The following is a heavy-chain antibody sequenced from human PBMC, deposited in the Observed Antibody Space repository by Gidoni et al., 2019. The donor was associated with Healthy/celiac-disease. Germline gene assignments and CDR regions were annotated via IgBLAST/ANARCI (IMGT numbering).Heavy chain of an antibody. CDR2: INHSGST. J-gene: IGHJ4*02. V-gene: IGHV4-34*01. CDR3: ARVNRLRFLEWSLEDY. Sequence: QVQLQQWGAGLLKPSETLSLTCAVYGGSFSGYYWSWIRQPPGKGLEWIGEINHSGSTNYNPSLKSRVTISVDTSKNQFSLKLSSVTAADTAVYYCARVNRLRFLEWSLEDYWGQGTLVTVSS. D-gene: IGHD3-3*01. CDR1: GGSFSGYY.